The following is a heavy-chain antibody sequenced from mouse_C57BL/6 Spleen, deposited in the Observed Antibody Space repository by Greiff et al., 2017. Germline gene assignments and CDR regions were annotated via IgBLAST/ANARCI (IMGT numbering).Heavy chain of an antibody. J-gene: IGHJ1*03. CDR1: GYSFTGYF. Sequence: EVQLVESGPELVKPGDSVKISCKASGYSFTGYFMNWVMQSHGKSLEWIGRINPYNGDTFYNQKFKGKATLTVDKSSSTAHMELRSLTSEDSAVYYCARPHYGSRGYFDVWGTGTTVTVSS. CDR3: ARPHYGSRGYFDV. CDR2: INPYNGDT. D-gene: IGHD1-1*01. V-gene: IGHV1-20*01.